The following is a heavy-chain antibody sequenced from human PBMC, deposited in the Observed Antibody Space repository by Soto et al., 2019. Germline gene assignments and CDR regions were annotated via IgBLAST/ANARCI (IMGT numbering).Heavy chain of an antibody. CDR1: VFSFSNYN. Sequence: WWSLRLSCLASVFSFSNYNMNWGRQAPGKGLEWVSYITDSSDTVHYADSVRGRFTISRDNAESSLYLQMNSLRDEDTAVYFCARDFGHGYYLDYWGRGTLVTVSS. J-gene: IGHJ4*02. V-gene: IGHV3-48*02. CDR3: ARDFGHGYYLDY. CDR2: ITDSSDTV. D-gene: IGHD3-3*01.